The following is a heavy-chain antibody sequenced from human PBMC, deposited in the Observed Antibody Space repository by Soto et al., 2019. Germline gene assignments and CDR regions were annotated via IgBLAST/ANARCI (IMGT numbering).Heavy chain of an antibody. D-gene: IGHD2-15*01. CDR2: ISSSSSTI. CDR1: GFTFSSYS. J-gene: IGHJ4*02. CDR3: ARYCSGGSCYVG. Sequence: GGSLRLSCAASGFTFSSYSMNWVRQAPGKGLEWVSYISSSSSTIYYADTVKGRFTISRDNAKNSLYLQMNSLRAEDTAVYYCARYCSGGSCYVGWGQGTLVTVSS. V-gene: IGHV3-48*01.